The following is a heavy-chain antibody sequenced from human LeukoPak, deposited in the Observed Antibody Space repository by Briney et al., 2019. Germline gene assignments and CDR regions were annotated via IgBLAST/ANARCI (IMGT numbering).Heavy chain of an antibody. V-gene: IGHV4-38-2*02. Sequence: SETLSLTCTVSGYSISSGYYWGWIRQPPGKGLEWIGSIYHSGSTYYNPSLKSRVTISVDTSKNQFSLKLSSVTAADTAVYYCARVIWGYYYYYMDVWGKGTTVTVSS. J-gene: IGHJ6*03. CDR3: ARVIWGYYYYYMDV. CDR2: IYHSGST. D-gene: IGHD3-16*01. CDR1: GYSISSGYY.